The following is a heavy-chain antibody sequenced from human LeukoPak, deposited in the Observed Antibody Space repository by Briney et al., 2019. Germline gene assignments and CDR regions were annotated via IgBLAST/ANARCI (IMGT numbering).Heavy chain of an antibody. CDR2: IYRGGNT. CDR3: ATFSYAGNAGGSAGS. CDR1: GFTFSSYG. V-gene: IGHV3-23*03. J-gene: IGHJ5*02. Sequence: GGTLSLSCAASGFTFSSYGMSWVRQAPGKGPEWVSVIYRGGNTYYSDSVQGRFSISRDNSKNTVYLQMNSLRAEDTAIYYCATFSYAGNAGGSAGSWGQGTLVIVSS. D-gene: IGHD4-23*01.